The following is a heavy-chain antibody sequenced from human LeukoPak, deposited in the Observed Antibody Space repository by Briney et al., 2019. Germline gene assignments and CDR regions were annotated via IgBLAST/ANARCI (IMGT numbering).Heavy chain of an antibody. Sequence: KASETLSLTCTVSGGSISSSNYYWVWIRQPPGKGLEWVGSIYYSGSTYYNPSLKSRVTISVDTSKNQFSLKLSSVTAADTAVYYCARRGGTYSYYFDYWGQGTLVTVSS. CDR1: GGSISSSNYY. CDR3: ARRGGTYSYYFDY. CDR2: IYYSGST. D-gene: IGHD1-26*01. V-gene: IGHV4-39*01. J-gene: IGHJ4*02.